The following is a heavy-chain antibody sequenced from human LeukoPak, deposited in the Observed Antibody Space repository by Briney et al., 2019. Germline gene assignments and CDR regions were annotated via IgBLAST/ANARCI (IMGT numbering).Heavy chain of an antibody. V-gene: IGHV5-51*01. CDR2: IYPGDSET. J-gene: IGHJ5*02. CDR1: GYSFSNYW. Sequence: GESLKISCKGFGYSFSNYWIGWVRQMPGKGLEWMGIIYPGDSETRHSPPFQGQVTISADKSISTAYLQWSSLKASDTAMYYCARHDDILTGYPTATWGQGTLVTVSS. CDR3: ARHDDILTGYPTAT. D-gene: IGHD3-9*01.